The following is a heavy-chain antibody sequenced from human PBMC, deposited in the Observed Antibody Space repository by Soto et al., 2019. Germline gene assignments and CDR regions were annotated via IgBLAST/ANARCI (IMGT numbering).Heavy chain of an antibody. Sequence: EVHLVESGGGLVQPGGSLRLSCAASGFTVSTYYMNWVRQASGEGLEWVSVVYSGGTTYYADSVRGRFTISRDNSKNTLFLQMNSLRAEDTAVYYCARGRSASSDFDYWGQGTLVTVSS. CDR2: VYSGGTT. CDR1: GFTVSTYY. D-gene: IGHD3-10*01. J-gene: IGHJ4*02. CDR3: ARGRSASSDFDY. V-gene: IGHV3-66*01.